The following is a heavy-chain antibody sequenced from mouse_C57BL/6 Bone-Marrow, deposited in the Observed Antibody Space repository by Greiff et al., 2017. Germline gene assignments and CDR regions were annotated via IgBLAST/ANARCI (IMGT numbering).Heavy chain of an antibody. CDR2: IGPGSGST. J-gene: IGHJ1*03. V-gene: IGHV1-77*01. D-gene: IGHD1-1*01. CDR3: ARSNYYGSLYWYFDV. CDR1: GYTFTDYY. Sequence: VQLQQSGAELVKPGASVKISCKASGYTFTDYYINWVKQRPGQGLEWIGKIGPGSGSTYYNEKFKGKDTLTADKSSSTAYMQLSSLTSEDSAVYFCARSNYYGSLYWYFDVWGTGTTVTVSS.